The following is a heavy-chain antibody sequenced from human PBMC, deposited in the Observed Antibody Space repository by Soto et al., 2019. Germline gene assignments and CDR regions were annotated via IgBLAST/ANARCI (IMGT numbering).Heavy chain of an antibody. J-gene: IGHJ3*02. CDR3: ARDRHIAAPLDAFDI. D-gene: IGHD6-13*01. V-gene: IGHV3-7*03. CDR2: IKQDGSEK. Sequence: GGSLRLSCAASGFTFSSYWMSWVRESRGKGLEWVANIKQDGSEKYYVDSVKGRFTISRDNAKNSLHLQMNSLRAEDTAVYYCARDRHIAAPLDAFDIWGQGTMVTVSS. CDR1: GFTFSSYW.